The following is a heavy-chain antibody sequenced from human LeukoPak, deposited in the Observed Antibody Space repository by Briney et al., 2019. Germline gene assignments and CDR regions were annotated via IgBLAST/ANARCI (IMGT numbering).Heavy chain of an antibody. CDR1: GLTCSSYA. Sequence: PGGSLRLSCAASGLTCSSYAMSWVRQAPGKGLEWVSGIRGSGGSTYYADSVRGRFTISRDNSKNTLYLQMNSLRAEDTAVYYCAKGLGNWGPGDAFDIWGQGTMVTASS. D-gene: IGHD7-27*01. CDR3: AKGLGNWGPGDAFDI. V-gene: IGHV3-23*01. CDR2: IRGSGGST. J-gene: IGHJ3*02.